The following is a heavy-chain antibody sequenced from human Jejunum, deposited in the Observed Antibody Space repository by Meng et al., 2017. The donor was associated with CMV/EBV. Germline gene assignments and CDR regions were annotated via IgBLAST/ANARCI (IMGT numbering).Heavy chain of an antibody. V-gene: IGHV1-46*01. CDR2: INPSSGST. D-gene: IGHD3-22*01. J-gene: IGHJ4*02. Sequence: ASGYTFTSYYIHWVRQDPGQGLEWMGVINPSSGSTNYAQKFQGRVSMTRDTSTSTVYMELSSLRSEDTAIYYCARATGTSAYYPSDYWGQGTLVTVSS. CDR3: ARATGTSAYYPSDY. CDR1: GYTFTSYY.